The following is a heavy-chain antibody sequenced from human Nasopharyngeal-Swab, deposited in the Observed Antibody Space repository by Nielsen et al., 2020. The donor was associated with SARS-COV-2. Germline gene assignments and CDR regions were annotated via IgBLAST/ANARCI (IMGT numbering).Heavy chain of an antibody. CDR1: GYTFTSYD. J-gene: IGHJ3*02. V-gene: IGHV1-8*01. CDR3: ARVGDSSGYYYDDAFDI. CDR2: MNPNSGNT. D-gene: IGHD3-22*01. Sequence: ASVKVSCKASGYTFTSYDTNWARQATGQGLEWMGWMNPNSGNTGYAQKFQGRVTMTRNTSISTAYMELSSLRSEDTAVYYCARVGDSSGYYYDDAFDIWGQGTMVTVSS.